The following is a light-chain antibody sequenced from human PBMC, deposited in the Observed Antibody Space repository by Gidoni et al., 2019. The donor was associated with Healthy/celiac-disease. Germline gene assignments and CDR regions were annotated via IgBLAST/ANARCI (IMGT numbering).Light chain of an antibody. J-gene: IGKJ4*01. V-gene: IGKV3-11*01. Sequence: EIVLTQSPATLSLSPGERATLSCRASQSVSSYLALYQQKPGQAPRLLIYDASNRATGIPARFSGSGSGTDFTLTISSLEPEDFAVYYCQPPAGGLTFGGGTKVEIK. CDR1: QSVSSY. CDR3: QPPAGGLT. CDR2: DAS.